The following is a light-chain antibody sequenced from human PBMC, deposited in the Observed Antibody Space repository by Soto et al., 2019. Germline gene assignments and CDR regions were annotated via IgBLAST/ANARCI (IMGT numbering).Light chain of an antibody. V-gene: IGLV2-14*01. CDR1: SSDVGGYNY. Sequence: QSVLTQPASVSGSPGQSITISCTGTSSDVGGYNYVSWYQQHPGKAPKLMIYDVSNRPSGVSNRFSGSKSGNTASLTISGLQAEDDADYYCSSYTDSNTLDNVFGTGTKVTVL. CDR2: DVS. J-gene: IGLJ1*01. CDR3: SSYTDSNTLDNV.